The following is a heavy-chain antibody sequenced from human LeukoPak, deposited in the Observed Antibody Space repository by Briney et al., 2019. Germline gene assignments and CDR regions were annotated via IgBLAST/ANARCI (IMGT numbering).Heavy chain of an antibody. CDR3: ARVLAYYYDSSGYYWFDP. V-gene: IGHV4-59*11. Sequence: SETLSLTCTVSGGSISSHYWTWIRQPPGKGLEWIGEINHSGNTKYNSSLKRRVTISVDTSKNQFSLKLSSVTAADTAVYYCARVLAYYYDSSGYYWFDPWGQGTLVTVSS. CDR2: INHSGNT. J-gene: IGHJ5*02. D-gene: IGHD3-22*01. CDR1: GGSISSHY.